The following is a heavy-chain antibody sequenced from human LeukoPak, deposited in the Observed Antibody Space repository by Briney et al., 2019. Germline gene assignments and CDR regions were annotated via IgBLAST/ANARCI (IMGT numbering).Heavy chain of an antibody. V-gene: IGHV4-34*01. CDR3: ARGGPPTNYYYYGLDV. J-gene: IGHJ6*02. Sequence: SETLSLTCAVYGGSFNDYYWNWIRQPPGKGLEWIGEINHSGSTNYNPSLKSPVTISVDTSKNQFSLKLSSVTAADTAVYYCARGGPPTNYYYYGLDVWGQGTTVTVSS. CDR1: GGSFNDYY. CDR2: INHSGST.